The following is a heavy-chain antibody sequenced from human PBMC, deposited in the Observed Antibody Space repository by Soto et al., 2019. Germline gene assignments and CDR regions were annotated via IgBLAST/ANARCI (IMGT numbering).Heavy chain of an antibody. Sequence: GGSLRLSCAASGFTFSSYWMSWVRQAPGKGLEWVANIKQDGSEKYYVDSVKGRFTISRDNAKNSLYLQMNSLRAEDTAVYYCARNYDFWSGAQHLTYYMDVWGKGTTVTVSS. V-gene: IGHV3-7*01. CDR1: GFTFSSYW. D-gene: IGHD3-3*01. J-gene: IGHJ6*03. CDR3: ARNYDFWSGAQHLTYYMDV. CDR2: IKQDGSEK.